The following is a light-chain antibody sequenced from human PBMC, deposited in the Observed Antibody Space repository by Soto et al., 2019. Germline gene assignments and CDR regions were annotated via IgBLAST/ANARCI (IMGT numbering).Light chain of an antibody. V-gene: IGKV3-20*01. CDR1: HSVTSSY. Sequence: EIVLTQSPDTLSLSPGERATLSCRPSHSVTSSYLAWYQQRPGQPPRLLIYAASISATAIPDRFTGSGSVTEFTLTISRLESEDLDLYYCQHYGGAPITFGAVTRPQI. CDR2: AAS. CDR3: QHYGGAPIT. J-gene: IGKJ5*01.